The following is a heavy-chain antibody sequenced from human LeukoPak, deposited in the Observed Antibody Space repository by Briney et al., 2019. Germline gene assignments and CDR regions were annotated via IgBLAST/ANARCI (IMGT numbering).Heavy chain of an antibody. Sequence: GGSLRLSCAASGFTFSRYWMSWVRQAPGKGLEWAANIREDGSDKYYVNSVKGRFTISRDNAKNSLYLQMNSLRVEDTAVYYCARGQDWNHDYWGQGTLVTVSS. CDR1: GFTFSRYW. CDR3: ARGQDWNHDY. J-gene: IGHJ4*02. V-gene: IGHV3-7*01. D-gene: IGHD1-1*01. CDR2: IREDGSDK.